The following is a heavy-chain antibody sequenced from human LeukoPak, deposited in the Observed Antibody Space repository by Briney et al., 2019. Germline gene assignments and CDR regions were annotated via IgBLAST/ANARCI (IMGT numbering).Heavy chain of an antibody. Sequence: GGSLRLSCAASGFTFSSYAMSWVRQAPGKGLEWVSAISGSGGSTYYADSVKGRFTISRDNAKNSLYLQMNSLRAEDTAVYYCATGRDIVVVPAAQYYFDYWGQGTLVTVSS. V-gene: IGHV3-23*01. CDR2: ISGSGGST. CDR3: ATGRDIVVVPAAQYYFDY. D-gene: IGHD2-2*01. J-gene: IGHJ4*02. CDR1: GFTFSSYA.